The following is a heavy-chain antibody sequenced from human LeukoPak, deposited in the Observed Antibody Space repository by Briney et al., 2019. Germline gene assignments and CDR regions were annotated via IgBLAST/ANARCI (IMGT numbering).Heavy chain of an antibody. J-gene: IGHJ4*02. CDR2: INPNSGGT. CDR1: GYTFTSYY. Sequence: ASVKVSCKASGYTFTSYYMHWVRQAPGQGLEWMGWINPNSGGTNYAQKFQGRVTMTRDTSISTAYMELSRLRSDDTAVYYCARGPYYDSSGYSPDFDYWGQGTLVTVSS. V-gene: IGHV1-2*02. D-gene: IGHD3-22*01. CDR3: ARGPYYDSSGYSPDFDY.